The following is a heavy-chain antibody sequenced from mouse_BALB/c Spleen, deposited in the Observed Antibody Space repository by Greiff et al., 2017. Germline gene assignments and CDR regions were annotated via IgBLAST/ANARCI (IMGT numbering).Heavy chain of an antibody. V-gene: IGHV14-3*02. CDR2: IDPANGNT. CDR3: ARFDYDYDGYAMDY. CDR1: GFNIKDTY. Sequence: EVQLVESGAELVKPGASVKLSCTASGFNIKDTYMHWVKQRPEQGLEWIGRIDPANGNTKYDPKFQGKATITADTSSNTAYLQLSSLTSEDTAVYYCARFDYDYDGYAMDYWGQGTSVTVSS. D-gene: IGHD2-4*01. J-gene: IGHJ4*01.